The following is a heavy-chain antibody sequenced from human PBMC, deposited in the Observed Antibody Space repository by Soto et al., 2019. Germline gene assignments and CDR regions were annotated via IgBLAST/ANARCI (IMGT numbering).Heavy chain of an antibody. CDR3: ARGYTGYCSGGTCYWFDP. CDR1: GFSFSSYS. D-gene: IGHD2-15*01. Sequence: EVQLVESGGGLVKPGGSLRLSCAASGFSFSSYSMNWVRQAPVKGLEWVSSISSSASHINYADSVKGRFTISRDNAKKSLYLQMNSLRAEDTAVYYCARGYTGYCSGGTCYWFDPWGQGTLVTVSS. V-gene: IGHV3-21*01. CDR2: ISSSASHI. J-gene: IGHJ5*02.